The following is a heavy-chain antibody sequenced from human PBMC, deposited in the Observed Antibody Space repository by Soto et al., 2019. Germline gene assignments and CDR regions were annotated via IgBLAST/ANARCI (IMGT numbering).Heavy chain of an antibody. D-gene: IGHD3-22*01. CDR1: GGSISSGGYS. CDR2: IYHSGST. CDR3: VRGAPVVNDF. J-gene: IGHJ4*02. Sequence: SETLSLTCAVSGGSISSGGYSWSWIRQPSGKGLEWIGYIYHSGSTYYNPSLKSRVTISVDRSKNQFSLKLSSVTAADTAVYYCVRGAPVVNDFWGQGTLVTVSS. V-gene: IGHV4-30-2*01.